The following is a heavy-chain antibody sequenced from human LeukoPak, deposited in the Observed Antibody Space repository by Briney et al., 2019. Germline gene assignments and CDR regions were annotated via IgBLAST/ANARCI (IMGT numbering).Heavy chain of an antibody. CDR2: IYHSGST. V-gene: IGHV4-30-2*01. CDR1: GGSISSGGYY. J-gene: IGHJ4*02. CDR3: ARVREGCTNGVCYNYFDY. D-gene: IGHD2-8*01. Sequence: SETLSLTCTVSGGSISSGGYYWSWIRQPPGKGLEWIGYIYHSGSTYYNPSLKSRVTISVDRSKNQFSLKLSSVTAADTAVYYCARVREGCTNGVCYNYFDYWGQGTLVTVSS.